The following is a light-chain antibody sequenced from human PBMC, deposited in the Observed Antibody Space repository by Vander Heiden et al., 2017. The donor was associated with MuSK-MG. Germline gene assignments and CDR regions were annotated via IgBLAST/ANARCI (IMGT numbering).Light chain of an antibody. Sequence: QSVLTQPPSASGTPGQRVTISCSGSSSNIGSNYVYWYQQLPGTAPNLLIYRNNQRPSGVPDRFSGSKSGTSASLAISGLRAEDEADYYCAAWDASRSGPVFGGGTKLTVL. CDR3: AAWDASRSGPV. V-gene: IGLV1-47*01. J-gene: IGLJ2*01. CDR1: SSNIGSNY. CDR2: RNN.